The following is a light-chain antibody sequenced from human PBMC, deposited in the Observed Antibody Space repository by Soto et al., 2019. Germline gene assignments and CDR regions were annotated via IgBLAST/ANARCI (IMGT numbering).Light chain of an antibody. CDR3: QQRSNWPPEFT. Sequence: EIVLTQSPATLSLSPGVGVTLSCRASQSVSSYLAWYQQKPGQAPRLLIYDAFNRATGIPDRFSGSGSGTDFTLTISSLEPEDFAVYYCQQRSNWPPEFTFGQGTKLEI. J-gene: IGKJ2*01. V-gene: IGKV3-11*01. CDR1: QSVSSY. CDR2: DAF.